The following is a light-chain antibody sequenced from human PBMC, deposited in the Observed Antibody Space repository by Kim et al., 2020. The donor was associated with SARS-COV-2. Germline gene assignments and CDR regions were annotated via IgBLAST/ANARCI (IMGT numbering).Light chain of an antibody. J-gene: IGKJ5*01. CDR3: QQSYGTPIT. CDR1: QTISIY. Sequence: ASVGDRVTITCRASQTISIYLNWYQLRPGKAPKLLIYAASGLQSGVPSTFSGSGSATDFTLTISSLQPDDFATYYCQQSYGTPITFGQGTRLEIK. CDR2: AAS. V-gene: IGKV1-39*01.